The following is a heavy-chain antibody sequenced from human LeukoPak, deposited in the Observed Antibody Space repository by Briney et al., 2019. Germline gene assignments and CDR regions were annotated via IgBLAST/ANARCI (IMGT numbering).Heavy chain of an antibody. CDR1: GFTFRSYW. Sequence: GGSLRLSCAASGFTFRSYWMHWVRQAPGKGLVWVSHINTDGGNTNYADSVKGRFTISRDNAKNTLFLQMNSLRAEDTAVYYCARDYNWGSDGFDIWGQGTMVTDSS. CDR2: INTDGGNT. V-gene: IGHV3-74*01. J-gene: IGHJ3*02. CDR3: ARDYNWGSDGFDI. D-gene: IGHD1-1*01.